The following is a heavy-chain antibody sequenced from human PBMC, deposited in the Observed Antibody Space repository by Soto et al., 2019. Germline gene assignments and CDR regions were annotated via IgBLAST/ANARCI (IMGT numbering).Heavy chain of an antibody. J-gene: IGHJ5*02. CDR2: IYYSGGT. D-gene: IGHD2-15*01. Sequence: PSETLSLTCAVSGYSISSSSYYWGWIRQPPGKGLEWIGSIYYSGGTYYNPSLKSRVTISVDTSKNQFSLKLSPVTAADTAVYYCARHCSGGSCYKGGINWFDPWGQGTLVTVSS. CDR1: GYSISSSSYY. CDR3: ARHCSGGSCYKGGINWFDP. V-gene: IGHV4-39*01.